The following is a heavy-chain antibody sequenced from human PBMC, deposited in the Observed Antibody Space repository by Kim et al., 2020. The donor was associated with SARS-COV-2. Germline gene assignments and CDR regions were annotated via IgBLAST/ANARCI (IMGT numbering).Heavy chain of an antibody. J-gene: IGHJ6*02. D-gene: IGHD3-3*01. V-gene: IGHV4-59*09. Sequence: KSRVTISVDTSKNQFSLKLSSVTAADTAVYYCARGINDFWSGFMYYGMDVWGQGTTVTVSS. CDR3: ARGINDFWSGFMYYGMDV.